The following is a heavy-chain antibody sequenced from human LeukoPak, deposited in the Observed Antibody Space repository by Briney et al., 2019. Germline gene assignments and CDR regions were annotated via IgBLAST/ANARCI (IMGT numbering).Heavy chain of an antibody. CDR1: GGSISSYY. Sequence: SETLSLTCTVSGGSISSYYWSWIRQPAGKGLEWIGRVYTSGSTNYNPSLKSRVTMSVDTSKNQFSLKLSSVTAADTAVYYCARHSNWNAGVDWFDPWGQGTQATVSS. J-gene: IGHJ5*02. D-gene: IGHD1-20*01. CDR2: VYTSGST. CDR3: ARHSNWNAGVDWFDP. V-gene: IGHV4-4*07.